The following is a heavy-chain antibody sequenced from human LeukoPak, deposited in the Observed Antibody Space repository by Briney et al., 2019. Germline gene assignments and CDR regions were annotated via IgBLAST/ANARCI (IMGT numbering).Heavy chain of an antibody. CDR2: IHHSGRT. CDR1: GYSISSDYY. D-gene: IGHD3-3*01. CDR3: ARDHLANLASRLFDP. V-gene: IGHV4-38-2*02. J-gene: IGHJ5*02. Sequence: SETLSLTCTVSGYSISSDYYWGWIRQPPGKGLEWIGSIHHSGRTYYNPSLKSRVTISVDTSKNQFSLKLSSVTAADTDVYYCARDHLANLASRLFDPWGQGTLVTVSS.